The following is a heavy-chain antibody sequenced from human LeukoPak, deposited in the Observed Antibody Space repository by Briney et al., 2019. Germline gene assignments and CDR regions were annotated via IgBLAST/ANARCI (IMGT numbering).Heavy chain of an antibody. CDR2: IYTSGTI. V-gene: IGHV4-4*07. CDR3: ASDRYLGAFDI. D-gene: IGHD1-1*01. Sequence: PSETLSLTCTVSGGSISSYYWSWIRQPAGTALEWIGRIYTSGTITYNPSLKSRVTISVDTSKNQFSLKLSSVTAADTAVYYCASDRYLGAFDIWGQGTMVTVSS. CDR1: GGSISSYY. J-gene: IGHJ3*02.